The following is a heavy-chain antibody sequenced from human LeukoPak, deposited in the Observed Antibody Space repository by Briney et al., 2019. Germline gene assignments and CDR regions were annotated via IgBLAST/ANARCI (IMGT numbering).Heavy chain of an antibody. CDR1: GYTFTNYG. Sequence: GASVKVSCKASGYTFTNYGISWVRQAPGQGPEWMGWISAYNGNTNYAQKFQGRVTMTTDTSTSTAYMELRSLRSDDTAVYYCARDLKYCSSTSCYDNGGYYFDYWGQGTLVTVSS. J-gene: IGHJ4*02. V-gene: IGHV1-18*01. CDR2: ISAYNGNT. CDR3: ARDLKYCSSTSCYDNGGYYFDY. D-gene: IGHD2-2*01.